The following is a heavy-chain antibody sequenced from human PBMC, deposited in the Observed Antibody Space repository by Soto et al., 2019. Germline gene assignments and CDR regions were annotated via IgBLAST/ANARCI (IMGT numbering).Heavy chain of an antibody. CDR3: TIGTGYSSSWYSPSYYYYYGMDV. CDR2: IRSKANSYAT. CDR1: GFTFSGSA. D-gene: IGHD6-13*01. J-gene: IGHJ6*02. Sequence: GGSLRLSCAASGFTFSGSAMHWVRQASGKGLEWVGRIRSKANSYATAYAASVKGRFTISRDDSKNTAYLQMNSLKTEDTAVYYCTIGTGYSSSWYSPSYYYYYGMDVWGQGTTVTVSS. V-gene: IGHV3-73*01.